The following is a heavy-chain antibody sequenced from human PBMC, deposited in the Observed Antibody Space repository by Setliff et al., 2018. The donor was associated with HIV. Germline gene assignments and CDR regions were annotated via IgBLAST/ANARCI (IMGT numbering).Heavy chain of an antibody. CDR3: ARDFRLPVDAGLYYSYYMDV. CDR1: GDSISGYY. D-gene: IGHD2-15*01. J-gene: IGHJ6*03. V-gene: IGHV4-4*07. Sequence: SETLSLTCTVSGDSISGYYWSWIRQPAGKGLEWIGRVYTSGSTNYNPSLKSRVTMSVDTPKNQFSLRLSSVTAADTAVYYCARDFRLPVDAGLYYSYYMDVWGRGTTVTVSS. CDR2: VYTSGST.